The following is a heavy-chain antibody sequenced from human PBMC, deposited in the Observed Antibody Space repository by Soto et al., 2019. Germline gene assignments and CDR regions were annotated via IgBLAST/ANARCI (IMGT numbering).Heavy chain of an antibody. Sequence: QVQLQELGPGLVKPSQTLSLTCTVSADSIRSGDYYWTWIRQPPGKGLEWIGYIDHSGSAYYNPSLKSRATISIDTSNNQFSLKMTSVTAADTAVYYCAGELGTFYFDHWGQGTLVTVSS. D-gene: IGHD7-27*01. CDR3: AGELGTFYFDH. V-gene: IGHV4-30-4*01. CDR2: IDHSGSA. J-gene: IGHJ4*02. CDR1: ADSIRSGDYY.